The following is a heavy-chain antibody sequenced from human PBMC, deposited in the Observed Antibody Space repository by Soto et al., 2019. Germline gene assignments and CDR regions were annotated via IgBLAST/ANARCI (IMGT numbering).Heavy chain of an antibody. CDR3: ASNQGEWELLQFFDY. CDR1: VFTFSSDG. V-gene: IGHV3-33*01. D-gene: IGHD1-26*01. J-gene: IGHJ4*02. CDR2: IWYDGSNK. Sequence: GGSLRLSCAAAVFTFSSDGMHWVRQAPGKGLEWVAVIWYDGSNKYYADSVKGRFTISRDNSKNTLYLQMNSLRAEDTAVYYCASNQGEWELLQFFDYWGQGALVTVSS.